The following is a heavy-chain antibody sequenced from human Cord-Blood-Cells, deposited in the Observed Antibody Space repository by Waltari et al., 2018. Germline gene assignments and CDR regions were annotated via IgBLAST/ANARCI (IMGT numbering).Heavy chain of an antibody. Sequence: QVQLVQSGAEVKKPGSPVKVSCKAPGGTLSSYAISWVRQAPGQGLEWMGGIIPIFGTANYAQKFQGRVTITADESTSTAYMELSSLRSEDTAVYYCARDYDFWSGYYYYYYGMDVWGQGTTVTVSS. CDR2: IIPIFGTA. CDR3: ARDYDFWSGYYYYYYGMDV. D-gene: IGHD3-3*01. J-gene: IGHJ6*02. CDR1: GGTLSSYA. V-gene: IGHV1-69*01.